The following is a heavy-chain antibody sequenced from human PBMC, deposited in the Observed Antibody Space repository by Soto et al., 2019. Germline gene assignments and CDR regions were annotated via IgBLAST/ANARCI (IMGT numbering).Heavy chain of an antibody. D-gene: IGHD6-13*01. V-gene: IGHV1-3*01. Sequence: ASAKVSCKASGYTFTSDAMHWVRQAPGQRLEWMGWINAGNGNTKYSQKFQGRVTITRDTSASTAYMELSSLRSEDTAVYYCARGYSSSWVNNWFDPWGQGTLVTVSS. J-gene: IGHJ5*02. CDR2: INAGNGNT. CDR3: ARGYSSSWVNNWFDP. CDR1: GYTFTSDA.